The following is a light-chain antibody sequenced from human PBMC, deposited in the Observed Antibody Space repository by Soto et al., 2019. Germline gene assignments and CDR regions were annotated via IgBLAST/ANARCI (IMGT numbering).Light chain of an antibody. CDR2: GAS. CDR3: QQFGSSPGFT. J-gene: IGKJ3*01. Sequence: EIVLTQSPGNLSLSPGERATLSCRASQNINSRYLAWYQQKPGQAPRLLIYGASSRATGIPDRFSGSGSWTDFTLTISRLEPEDFAVYYGQQFGSSPGFTFGPGTKVDIK. CDR1: QNINSRY. V-gene: IGKV3-20*01.